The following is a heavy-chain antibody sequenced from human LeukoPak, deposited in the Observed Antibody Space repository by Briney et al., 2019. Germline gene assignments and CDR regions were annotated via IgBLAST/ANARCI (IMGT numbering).Heavy chain of an antibody. Sequence: GGSLTLSCAASGFTFSSYGMSWVRQAPGKGLEWVSAISGSGGSTYYAVSVKGRFTISRDNAKNSLYLQMNSLRAEDTAVYYCARTSGYPTESAFWGQGTMVTVSS. V-gene: IGHV3-23*01. CDR1: GFTFSSYG. J-gene: IGHJ3*01. D-gene: IGHD3-3*01. CDR2: ISGSGGST. CDR3: ARTSGYPTESAF.